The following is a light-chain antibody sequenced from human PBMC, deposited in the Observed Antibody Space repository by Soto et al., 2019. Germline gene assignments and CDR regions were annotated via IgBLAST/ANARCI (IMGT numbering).Light chain of an antibody. CDR3: SSYTTTLTLV. Sequence: SVLTQPASVSGSPGQSITIACTGTNRDVGSYNLVSWYQQRPGEAPKHIISEVRNRPSGISYRFTGSKSGNTASLTISGLQAEDEADYYCSSYTTTLTLVFGGGTKVTGL. J-gene: IGLJ3*02. CDR2: EVR. CDR1: NRDVGSYNL. V-gene: IGLV2-14*01.